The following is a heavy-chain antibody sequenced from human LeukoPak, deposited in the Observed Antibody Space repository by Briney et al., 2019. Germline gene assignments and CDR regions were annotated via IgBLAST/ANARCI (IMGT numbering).Heavy chain of an antibody. CDR2: IYNSGIT. Sequence: PSETLSLTCHVSGGSISSSSDFWGWIRQPPGKGLEWIGSIYNSGITYYNPSLTSRVTISLDRSKKKFSLKLTSVTAADTAVYFCARGAEYYAIWRGYAGYSDYWGQGISVTVSS. D-gene: IGHD3-3*01. CDR1: GGSISSSSDF. V-gene: IGHV4-39*07. J-gene: IGHJ4*02. CDR3: ARGAEYYAIWRGYAGYSDY.